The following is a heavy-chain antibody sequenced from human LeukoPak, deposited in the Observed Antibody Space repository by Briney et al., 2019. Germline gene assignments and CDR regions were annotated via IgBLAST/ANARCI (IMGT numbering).Heavy chain of an antibody. CDR1: GYTFTGYY. Sequence: ASVNVSCKASGYTFTGYYMHWVRQAPGQGLEWMGWINPNSGGTNYAQKFQGRVTMTRDTSISTAYMELSRLRSDDTAVYYCAMSDVLRYFDWLNHFDYWGQGTLVTVSS. CDR3: AMSDVLRYFDWLNHFDY. J-gene: IGHJ4*02. CDR2: INPNSGGT. V-gene: IGHV1-2*02. D-gene: IGHD3-9*01.